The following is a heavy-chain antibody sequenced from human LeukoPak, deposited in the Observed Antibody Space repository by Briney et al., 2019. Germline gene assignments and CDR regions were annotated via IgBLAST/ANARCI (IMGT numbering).Heavy chain of an antibody. J-gene: IGHJ3*02. Sequence: SVKVSCKASGYTFTSYAISWVRQAPGQGLEWMGGIIPIFGTANYAQKFQGRVTITADESTSTAYMELSSLRSEDTAVYYCARDRWWDIVVVPAAIDAFDIWGQGTMVTVSS. V-gene: IGHV1-69*13. CDR2: IIPIFGTA. D-gene: IGHD2-2*01. CDR1: GYTFTSYA. CDR3: ARDRWWDIVVVPAAIDAFDI.